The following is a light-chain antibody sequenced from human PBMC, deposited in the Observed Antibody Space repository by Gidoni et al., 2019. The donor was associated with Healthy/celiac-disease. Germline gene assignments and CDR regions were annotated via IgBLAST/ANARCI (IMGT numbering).Light chain of an antibody. CDR3: QQYNNWPQWT. Sequence: EIVITQSPATLSVSPGERATLSCRASQSVSSNLAWYQQKPGQAPRLLIYGASTRATGIPARFSGSGSGTEFTLTISSLKSEDFAVYYCQQYNNWPQWTFXQXTKVEIK. V-gene: IGKV3-15*01. CDR1: QSVSSN. CDR2: GAS. J-gene: IGKJ1*01.